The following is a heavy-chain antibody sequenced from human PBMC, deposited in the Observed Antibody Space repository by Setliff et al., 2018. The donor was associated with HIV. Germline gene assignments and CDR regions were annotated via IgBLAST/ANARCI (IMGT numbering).Heavy chain of an antibody. D-gene: IGHD2-2*03. J-gene: IGHJ4*02. CDR1: GYTFSAHN. Sequence: ASVKVSCKTSGYTFSAHNIHWVRQAPGQGLEWMGWISPNSGETHYAPKFQGRVTLSRDSSINTAYMEVNRLTYDDTALYYCAKGAGGYYDYWSQGVLVTVSS. V-gene: IGHV1-2*02. CDR2: ISPNSGET. CDR3: AKGAGGYYDY.